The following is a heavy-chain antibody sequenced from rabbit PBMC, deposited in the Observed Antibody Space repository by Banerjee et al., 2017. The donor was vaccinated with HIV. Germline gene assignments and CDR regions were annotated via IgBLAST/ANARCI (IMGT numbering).Heavy chain of an antibody. CDR3: ARRGGGDAGYGYALYFNL. Sequence: QSLEESGGDLVKPGASLTLTCKASGIDFSSYYRMCWVRQAPGRGLEWIACIGAGSNSAYYATWAKGRFTISKTSSTTVTLQMTSLTAADTATYFCARRGGGDAGYGYALYFNLWGQGPSSPS. J-gene: IGHJ4*01. V-gene: IGHV1S40*01. CDR1: GIDFSSYYR. CDR2: IGAGSNSA. D-gene: IGHD6-1*01.